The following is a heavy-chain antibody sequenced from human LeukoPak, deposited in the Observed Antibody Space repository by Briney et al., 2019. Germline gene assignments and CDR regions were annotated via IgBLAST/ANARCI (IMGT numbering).Heavy chain of an antibody. J-gene: IGHJ4*02. CDR1: GGSISSDY. V-gene: IGHV4-4*09. CDR3: AKSYFDYSTYYSYYFNL. D-gene: IGHD4-11*01. CDR2: IYSSGST. Sequence: SETLSLTCTVSGGSISSDYWSWIRQPPGRGLEWIGYIYSSGSTNYNPSLKSRVTISDDTSKNQFALSLSSVTAADTAVYYCAKSYFDYSTYYSYYFNLWGQGALITVSS.